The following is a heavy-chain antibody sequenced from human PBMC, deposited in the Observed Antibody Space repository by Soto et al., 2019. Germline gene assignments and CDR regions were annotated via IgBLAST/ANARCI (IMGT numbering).Heavy chain of an antibody. D-gene: IGHD3-3*01. CDR3: ARDQYYDLSFDY. CDR2: ISWNSGSI. J-gene: IGHJ4*02. Sequence: QPGGSLRLSCAASGFTFDDYAMHWVRQAPGKGLEWVSGISWNSGSIGYADSVKGRFTISRDNAKNSLYLQLNSLRPEDTALYYCARDQYYDLSFDYWGQGTLVTVSS. V-gene: IGHV3-9*01. CDR1: GFTFDDYA.